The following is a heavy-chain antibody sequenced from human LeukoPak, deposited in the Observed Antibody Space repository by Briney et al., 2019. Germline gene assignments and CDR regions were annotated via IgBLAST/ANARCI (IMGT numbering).Heavy chain of an antibody. V-gene: IGHV4-38-2*02. CDR2: IYYSGST. CDR1: GYSISTGYY. J-gene: IGHJ4*02. Sequence: SETLSLTCTVSGYSISTGYYWGWIRQPPGKGLEWIGSIYYSGSTNYNPSLKSRVTISVDTSKNQFSLKLSSVTAADTAVYYCARENYYDSSGYLDYWGQGTLVTVSS. D-gene: IGHD3-22*01. CDR3: ARENYYDSSGYLDY.